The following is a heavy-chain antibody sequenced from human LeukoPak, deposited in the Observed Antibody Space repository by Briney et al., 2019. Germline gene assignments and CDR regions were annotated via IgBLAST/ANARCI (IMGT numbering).Heavy chain of an antibody. CDR3: ARERSSQGYFDF. Sequence: GESLKISCKASGYSFTNYWIGWVRQMPGKGLEGMGIIYPGNSDTRYSPSFQGQVTISADKSTTTPYMQWRSLKALDTAMYYCARERSSQGYFDFWGQGTLVTVSS. D-gene: IGHD6-6*01. CDR2: IYPGNSDT. J-gene: IGHJ4*02. CDR1: GYSFTNYW. V-gene: IGHV5-51*01.